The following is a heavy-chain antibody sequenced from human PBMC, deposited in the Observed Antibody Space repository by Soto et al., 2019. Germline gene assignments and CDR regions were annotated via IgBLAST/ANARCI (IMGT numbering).Heavy chain of an antibody. D-gene: IGHD6-19*01. CDR3: ARVKRGSNSAWYNYMTL. J-gene: IGHJ6*02. Sequence: QVQLVQSGAVVKKPGASVNISCTASGYTFTMYYIHWVRQAPGQGLEWLGMIHPTGGITNYAQTFRGRVTLTRDTSTSTVYMALSSLSSADTALYICARVKRGSNSAWYNYMTLWGQGTTVTVSS. CDR2: IHPTGGIT. CDR1: GYTFTMYY. V-gene: IGHV1-46*01.